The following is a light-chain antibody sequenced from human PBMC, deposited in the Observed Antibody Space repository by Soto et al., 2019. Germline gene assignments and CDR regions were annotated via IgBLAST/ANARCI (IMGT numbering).Light chain of an antibody. J-gene: IGKJ3*01. V-gene: IGKV3-20*01. CDR1: QSVSSCY. CDR2: VAS. CDR3: QQYGSTLLFT. Sequence: EIVLTQSPGTLSLSPGERATLSCRASQSVSSCYLAWYQQKPGQAPSLLIYVASSRATGIPDRISGSGSGTAFALIISRMEHEDVAGYYCQQYGSTLLFTFGPGTKVDIK.